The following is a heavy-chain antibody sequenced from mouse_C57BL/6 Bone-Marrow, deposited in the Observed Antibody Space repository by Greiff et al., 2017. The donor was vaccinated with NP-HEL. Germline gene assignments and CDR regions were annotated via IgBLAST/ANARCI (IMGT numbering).Heavy chain of an antibody. J-gene: IGHJ1*03. CDR2: INPSNGGT. CDR3: ARPLLLHWYFDV. V-gene: IGHV1-53*01. D-gene: IGHD1-1*01. CDR1: GYTFTSYW. Sequence: QVQLQQSGTELVKPGASVKLSCKASGYTFTSYWMHWVKQRPGQGLEWIGNINPSNGGTNYNEKFKSKATLTVDKSSSTAYMQLSSLTSEDSAVYYCARPLLLHWYFDVWGTGTTVTVSS.